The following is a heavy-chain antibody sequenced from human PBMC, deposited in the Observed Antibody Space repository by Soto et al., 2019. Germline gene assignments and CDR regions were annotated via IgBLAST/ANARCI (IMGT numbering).Heavy chain of an antibody. CDR2: ISYDGSNK. CDR1: GFTFSSYG. J-gene: IGHJ5*02. V-gene: IGHV3-30*18. Sequence: QVQLVESGGGVVQPGRSLRLSCAASGFTFSSYGMHWVPQAPGKGLEWVAVISYDGSNKYYADSVKGRFTISRDNSKNTLYLQMNSLRAEDTAVYYCAKVTYYDFWSGYFGYNWFDPWGQGTLVTVSS. CDR3: AKVTYYDFWSGYFGYNWFDP. D-gene: IGHD3-3*01.